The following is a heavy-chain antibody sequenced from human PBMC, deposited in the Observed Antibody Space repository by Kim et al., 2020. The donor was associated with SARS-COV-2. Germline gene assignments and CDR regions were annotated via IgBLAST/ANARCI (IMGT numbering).Heavy chain of an antibody. D-gene: IGHD3-16*01. CDR2: FNPRGDKT. CDR1: GYTFTNYY. J-gene: IGHJ4*02. CDR3: ARDLGDESQDY. V-gene: IGHV1-46*01. Sequence: ASVKVSCKASGYTFTNYYVHWVRQAPGQGLEWMGIFNPRGDKTVYAQKFQGRVTMTGHTSTSTVYMELSSLIFEDTAMYYCARDLGDESQDYWGQGTLVTVSS.